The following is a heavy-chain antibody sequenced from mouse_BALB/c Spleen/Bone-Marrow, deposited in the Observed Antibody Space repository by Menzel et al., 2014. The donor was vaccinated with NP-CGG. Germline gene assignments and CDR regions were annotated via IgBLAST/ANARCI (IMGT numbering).Heavy chain of an antibody. CDR2: INSDGGST. J-gene: IGHJ1*01. V-gene: IGHV5-2*01. CDR3: ARSSTMYWYFDV. Sequence: EVKVVESGGGLVQPGESLKLSCESTEYEFPSHDMSWVRKTPEKRLELVAAINSDGGSTYYPDTMERRFIISRDNTKKTLYLQMSSLGSEDTALYYCARSSTMYWYFDVWGAGTTVTVSS. CDR1: EYEFPSHD. D-gene: IGHD2-1*01.